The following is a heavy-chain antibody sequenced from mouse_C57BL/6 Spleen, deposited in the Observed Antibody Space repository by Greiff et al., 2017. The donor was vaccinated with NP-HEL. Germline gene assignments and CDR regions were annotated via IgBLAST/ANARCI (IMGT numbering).Heavy chain of an antibody. D-gene: IGHD1-1*01. CDR2: ISSGGSYT. V-gene: IGHV5-6*01. CDR1: GFTFSSYG. J-gene: IGHJ4*01. CDR3: ARDYYGSSYRDYYAMDY. Sequence: EVKVVESGGDLVKPGGSLKLSCAASGFTFSSYGMSWVRQTPDKRLEWVATISSGGSYTYYPDSVKGRFTISRDNAKNTLYLQMSSLKSEDTAMYYCARDYYGSSYRDYYAMDYWGQGTSVTVSS.